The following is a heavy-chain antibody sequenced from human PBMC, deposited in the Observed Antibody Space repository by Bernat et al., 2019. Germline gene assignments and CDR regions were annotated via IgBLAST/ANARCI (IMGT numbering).Heavy chain of an antibody. D-gene: IGHD3-10*01. CDR2: ISAYNGNT. CDR3: ARLWFGESPVNWFDP. J-gene: IGHJ5*02. Sequence: QVQLVQSGAEVKKPGASVKVSCKASGYTFTSYGISWVRQAPGQGLEWMGWISAYNGNTNYAQKLQGRVTMTTDKSTSTAYMELRSLRSDDTAVYYCARLWFGESPVNWFDPWGKGTLVTVSS. V-gene: IGHV1-18*01. CDR1: GYTFTSYG.